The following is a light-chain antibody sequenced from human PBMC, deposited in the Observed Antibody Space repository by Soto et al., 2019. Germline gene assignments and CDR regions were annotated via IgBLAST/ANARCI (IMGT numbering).Light chain of an antibody. J-gene: IGKJ1*01. CDR2: DFX. V-gene: IGKV1-5*01. CDR1: HSISSW. Sequence: DIHMTQSPSTLSSSVGDRVPLTXRASHSISSWLSWYPQKPGKXTKILXXDFXRLESGVPSRFRGSGSGKEFTLTISSLQSEDFAVYYCRQYNNWPPGTFGQGTKVDI. CDR3: RQYNNWPPGT.